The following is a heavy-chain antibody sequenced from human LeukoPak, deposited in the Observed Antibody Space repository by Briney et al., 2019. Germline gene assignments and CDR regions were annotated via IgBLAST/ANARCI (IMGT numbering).Heavy chain of an antibody. V-gene: IGHV3-7*04. Sequence: PGGSLRLSCAASGFTFSSYWMSWVRQAPGKGLEWVANIKEDGSEKYYVDSVKGRFTISRDNAKSSLYLQMNSLRAEDTAVYSCARELRSNWYFDLWGRGTLVTVSS. CDR2: IKEDGSEK. CDR3: ARELRSNWYFDL. CDR1: GFTFSSYW. J-gene: IGHJ2*01.